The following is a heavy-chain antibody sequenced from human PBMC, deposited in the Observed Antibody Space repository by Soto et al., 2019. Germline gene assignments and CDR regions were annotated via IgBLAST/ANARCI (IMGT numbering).Heavy chain of an antibody. V-gene: IGHV3-33*08. CDR2: IWNDGSNS. CDR1: GFTFNNYG. D-gene: IGHD6-13*01. CDR3: ARRHISHPKRGAATARGTVDV. J-gene: IGHJ6*02. Sequence: QVQLVESGGGVVQPGRSLRLSCAASGFTFNNYGMHWVRQAPGKGLEWVAVIWNDGSNSYYADSVKGRFTISRDNSKNPLHLQVSSLGADDTAVYYCARRHISHPKRGAATARGTVDVWGQGTTLTVSS.